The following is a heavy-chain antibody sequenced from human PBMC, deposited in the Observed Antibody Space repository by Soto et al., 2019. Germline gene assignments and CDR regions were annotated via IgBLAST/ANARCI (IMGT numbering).Heavy chain of an antibody. CDR2: IYWDDDT. CDR3: AHRPGFSMAFDY. J-gene: IGHJ4*02. D-gene: IGHD3-10*01. CDR1: GFSLSTYGVG. Sequence: QITLKESGPTLVNPTQTLTLTCNFSGFSLSTYGVGVGWIRQPPGKALEWLALIYWDDDTRFSPSPNSRLAITKDTSKSQVVLTMTHMDPVDTATYYCAHRPGFSMAFDYWGPGSLVTVSS. V-gene: IGHV2-5*02.